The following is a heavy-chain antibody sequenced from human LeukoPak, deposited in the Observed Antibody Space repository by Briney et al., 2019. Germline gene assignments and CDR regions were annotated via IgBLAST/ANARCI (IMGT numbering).Heavy chain of an antibody. J-gene: IGHJ4*02. CDR1: GFTFSGYS. CDR3: AREVSEGFDF. CDR2: FGTRSTSV. D-gene: IGHD3-22*01. V-gene: IGHV3-21*01. Sequence: GGSLRLSCTASGFTFSGYSMNRIRQAPGKGLEWVSSFGTRSTSVYHAGSVKGRFAISRDNAKNSLYLQMNSLRAEDTALYYCAREVSEGFDFWGQGTLVTVSS.